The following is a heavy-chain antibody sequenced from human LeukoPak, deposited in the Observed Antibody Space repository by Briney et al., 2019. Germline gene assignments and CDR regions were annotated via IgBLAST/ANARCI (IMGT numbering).Heavy chain of an antibody. CDR2: IAISDTAT. CDR1: GFTFSSRD. V-gene: IGHV3-48*03. CDR3: AKVGKWIQLWFDY. Sequence: HPGGSLRLSCATSGFTFSSRDMNWVRQAPGKGLEWISYIAISDTATLYADSVKGRFTISRDNAKNTLYLQMNSLRAEDTAVYYCAKVGKWIQLWFDYWGQGSLVTVSS. J-gene: IGHJ4*02. D-gene: IGHD5-18*01.